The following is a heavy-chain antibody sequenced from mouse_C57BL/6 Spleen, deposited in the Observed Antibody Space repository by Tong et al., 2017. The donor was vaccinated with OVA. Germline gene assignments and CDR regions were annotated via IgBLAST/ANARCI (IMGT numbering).Heavy chain of an antibody. J-gene: IGHJ4*01. CDR2: ISSGGSYT. CDR1: GFTFSSYA. CDR3: ARHGDYGAMDY. Sequence: EVQLQESGGGLVKPGGSLKLSCAASGFTFSSYAMSWVRQTPEKRLEWVATISSGGSYTYYPDSVKGRFTISRDNAKNRLYMQMSSLRSEDTAMYYFARHGDYGAMDYWSQGTSVTVSS. V-gene: IGHV5-9-3*01. D-gene: IGHD2-13*01.